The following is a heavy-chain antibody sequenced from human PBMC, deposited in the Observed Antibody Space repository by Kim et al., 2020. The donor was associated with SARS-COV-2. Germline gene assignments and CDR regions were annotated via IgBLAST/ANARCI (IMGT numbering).Heavy chain of an antibody. CDR2: INHSGST. CDR1: GGSFSGYY. CDR3: ARSIAVAGYGY. D-gene: IGHD6-19*01. V-gene: IGHV4-34*01. J-gene: IGHJ4*02. Sequence: SETLSLTCAVYGGSFSGYYWSWIRQPPGKGLEWIGEINHSGSTNYNPSLKSRVTISVDTSKNQFSLKLSSVTAADTAVYYCARSIAVAGYGYWGQGTLVT.